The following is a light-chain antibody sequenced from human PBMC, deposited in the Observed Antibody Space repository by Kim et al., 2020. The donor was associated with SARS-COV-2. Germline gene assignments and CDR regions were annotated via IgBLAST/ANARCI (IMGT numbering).Light chain of an antibody. Sequence: SPGERATLACRARESLSSAYKSWYQRKTGQAPLLLVFGASGRATGIPDGFSGSGSGTDFTLSISRLEPEDFAVYYSQQYGGASRTFGQGTKVEIK. CDR2: GAS. J-gene: IGKJ1*01. V-gene: IGKV3-20*01. CDR1: ESLSSAY. CDR3: QQYGGASRT.